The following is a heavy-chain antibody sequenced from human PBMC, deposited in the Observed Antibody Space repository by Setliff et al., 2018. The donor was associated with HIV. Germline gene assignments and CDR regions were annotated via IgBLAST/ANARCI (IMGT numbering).Heavy chain of an antibody. CDR1: GASFSGYF. Sequence: SETLSLTCTLYGASFSGYFWSWIRQPPGKGLEWIGEINHAGSTNFNPSLKGRVTISVDMSKRQSSLHLTSVTAADTAVYYCATLSGPVDHWGQGTLVTV. CDR2: INHAGST. CDR3: ATLSGPVDH. J-gene: IGHJ4*02. D-gene: IGHD3-3*01. V-gene: IGHV4-34*01.